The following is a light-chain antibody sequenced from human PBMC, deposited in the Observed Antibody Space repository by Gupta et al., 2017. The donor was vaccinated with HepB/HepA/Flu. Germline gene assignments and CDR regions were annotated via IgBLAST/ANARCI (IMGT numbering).Light chain of an antibody. CDR1: NIGSYS. CDR3: HVSDSYSDTVV. J-gene: IGLJ2*01. CDR2: YDA. Sequence: SYVLTQSPSVSVAPGETATITCAGNNIGSYSMHWYQQKEGQAPVWVVYYDADRPSEIPERFSGSNSATNATLHITRVEAGDEADDYCHVSDSYSDTVVFGGGTKLTVL. V-gene: IGLV3-21*02.